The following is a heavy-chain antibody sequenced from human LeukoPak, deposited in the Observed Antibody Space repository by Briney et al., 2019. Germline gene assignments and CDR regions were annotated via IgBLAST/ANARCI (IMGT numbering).Heavy chain of an antibody. Sequence: GGSLRLSCSASGFTFSDYAMHWVRQAPGKGPEYVSGVSSNGGNTYYADSMKGRFTISRDNSKNTLYLQMSSLRPEDTAVYYCVKGLYSSSKNWFDPWGQGTLVTVSS. CDR2: VSSNGGNT. CDR1: GFTFSDYA. CDR3: VKGLYSSSKNWFDP. J-gene: IGHJ5*02. D-gene: IGHD6-6*01. V-gene: IGHV3-64D*09.